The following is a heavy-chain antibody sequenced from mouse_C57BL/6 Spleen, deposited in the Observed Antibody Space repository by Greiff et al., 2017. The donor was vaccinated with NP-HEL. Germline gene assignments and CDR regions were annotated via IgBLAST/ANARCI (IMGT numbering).Heavy chain of an antibody. CDR3: TRDRGDNSGYWFAY. V-gene: IGHV5-9-1*02. D-gene: IGHD3-2*02. CDR1: GFTFSSYA. J-gene: IGHJ3*01. Sequence: EVQVVESGEGLVKPGGSLKLSCAASGFTFSSYAMSWVRQTPEKRLEWVAYISSGGGYIYYADTVKGRFTIAIDNARNTLYLQMSSLKSEDTAMYYCTRDRGDNSGYWFAYWGQGTLVTVSA. CDR2: ISSGGGYI.